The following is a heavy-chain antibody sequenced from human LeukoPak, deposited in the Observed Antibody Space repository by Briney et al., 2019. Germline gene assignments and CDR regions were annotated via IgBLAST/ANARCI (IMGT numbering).Heavy chain of an antibody. D-gene: IGHD1-1*01. V-gene: IGHV3-20*04. CDR3: ARGITGSWYHWSFQYYFDS. CDR2: INWNGGST. Sequence: GGSLRLSCAASGFTFADYGMSWVRQAPGKGRECVCGINWNGGSTGYADSVKGRFTISRDNAKNSLYLQMNSLRAEDTALYYCARGITGSWYHWSFQYYFDSWGQGTLVTVSS. CDR1: GFTFADYG. J-gene: IGHJ4*02.